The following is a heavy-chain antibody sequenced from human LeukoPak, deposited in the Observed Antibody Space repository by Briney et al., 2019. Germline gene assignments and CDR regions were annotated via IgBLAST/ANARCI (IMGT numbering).Heavy chain of an antibody. CDR2: IKADGGEK. V-gene: IGHV3-7*01. Sequence: GGSLRLSCAASGFTFSTYWMNWFRQTPGKGLEWVAKIKADGGEKDHVASVKGRFTISRDNAQNSLYLQINSLRAEDTAVYYCAREKGTLIRAMAFEMWGQGTMVTVSS. J-gene: IGHJ3*02. CDR1: GFTFSTYW. D-gene: IGHD3-10*01. CDR3: AREKGTLIRAMAFEM.